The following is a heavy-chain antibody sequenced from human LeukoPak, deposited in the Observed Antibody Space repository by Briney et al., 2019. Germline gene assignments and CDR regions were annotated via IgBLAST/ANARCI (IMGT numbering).Heavy chain of an antibody. CDR3: ARDGDESSGYYY. V-gene: IGHV4-61*02. CDR1: GGSISISSYY. J-gene: IGHJ4*02. Sequence: SETLSLTCTVPGGSISISSYYWSWIRQPAGKGLEWIGRIYTSGSTNYSPSLRSRVTISVDTSKNQMSLNLSSVTAADTAVYYCARDGDESSGYYYWGQGTLVTVSS. D-gene: IGHD3-22*01. CDR2: IYTSGST.